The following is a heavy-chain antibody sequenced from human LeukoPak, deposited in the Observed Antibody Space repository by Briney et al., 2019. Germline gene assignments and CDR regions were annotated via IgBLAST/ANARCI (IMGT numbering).Heavy chain of an antibody. CDR1: GYTFTSYD. CDR3: ARNLHSNYYYYGLDV. J-gene: IGHJ6*02. V-gene: IGHV1-8*01. D-gene: IGHD4-11*01. CDR2: MNPNSGNT. Sequence: ASVKVSCKASGYTFTSYDINCVRQATGQGLEWMGWMNPNSGNTGYAQKFQGRVTMTRNTSISTAYMELSSLRSEDTAVYYCARNLHSNYYYYGLDVWGQGTTVTVSS.